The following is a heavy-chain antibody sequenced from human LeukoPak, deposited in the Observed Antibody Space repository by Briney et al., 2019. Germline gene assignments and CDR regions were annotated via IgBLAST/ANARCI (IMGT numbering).Heavy chain of an antibody. CDR2: IYTSGST. D-gene: IGHD2-2*01. CDR3: ARDVVGYCSSTSCPSYYYYYYMDV. J-gene: IGHJ6*03. V-gene: IGHV4-4*07. Sequence: PSETLSLTCTVSGGSISSYYWSWIRQPAGKGLEWIGRIYTSGSTNYNPSLKSRVTMSVDTSKNQFSLKLSSVTAADTAVYYCARDVVGYCSSTSCPSYYYYYYMDVWGRGTTVTVSS. CDR1: GGSISSYY.